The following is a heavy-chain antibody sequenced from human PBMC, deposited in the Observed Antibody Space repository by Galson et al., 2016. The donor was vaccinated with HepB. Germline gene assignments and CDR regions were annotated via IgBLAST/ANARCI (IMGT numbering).Heavy chain of an antibody. CDR1: GGSISSGGYY. V-gene: IGHV4-31*03. D-gene: IGHD6-13*01. J-gene: IGHJ6*02. Sequence: TLSLTCTVSGGSISSGGYYWSWIRQRPGKGLEWTGYIYYSGSTCYNPSLKSRVTMSVDTSKNQFSLKLSSVTAADTAVYYCARDAYTSSSERRNSYYGLDVWGQGATVTVSS. CDR2: IYYSGST. CDR3: ARDAYTSSSERRNSYYGLDV.